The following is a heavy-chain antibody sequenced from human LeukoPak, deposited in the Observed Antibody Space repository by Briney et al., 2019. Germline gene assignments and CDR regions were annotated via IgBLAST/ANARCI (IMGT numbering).Heavy chain of an antibody. CDR2: IYYSGST. V-gene: IGHV4-31*03. D-gene: IGHD2-2*01. CDR3: ARSARYCSSTSCYPVN. CDR1: GGSISSGGYY. Sequence: SETLSLTCTVSGGSISSGGYYWSWIRQHPGKGLEWIGYIYYSGSTYYNPSLKSRVTISVDTSKNQLSLKLSSVTAADTAVYYCARSARYCSSTSCYPVNWGQGTLVTVSS. J-gene: IGHJ4*02.